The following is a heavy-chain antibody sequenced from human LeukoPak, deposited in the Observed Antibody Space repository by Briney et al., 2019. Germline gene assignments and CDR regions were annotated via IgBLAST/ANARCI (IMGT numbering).Heavy chain of an antibody. Sequence: SETLSLTCTVSGGSISSGDYYWSWIRQPPGKGLEWIGYIYYSGSTYYNPSLKSRVTISVDTSKNQFSLKLSSVTAADTAVYYCARLWFGELEPPYFNYWGQGTLVTVPS. CDR1: GGSISSGDYY. V-gene: IGHV4-30-4*01. CDR3: ARLWFGELEPPYFNY. D-gene: IGHD3-10*01. CDR2: IYYSGST. J-gene: IGHJ4*02.